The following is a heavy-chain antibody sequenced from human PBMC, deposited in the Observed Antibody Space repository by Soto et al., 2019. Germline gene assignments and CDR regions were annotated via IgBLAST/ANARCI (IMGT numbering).Heavy chain of an antibody. D-gene: IGHD1-26*01. CDR1: GYSFTTYW. V-gene: IGHV5-51*01. Sequence: GESLKISCKVSGYSFTTYWIGWVRQMPGKGLECMGIIYPEDSDTRYSPSFRGQVTISADKSISTAYLQMNNLRVDDTAVYYCARDKTQGAGWFDPWGRGTLVTVSS. CDR2: IYPEDSDT. CDR3: ARDKTQGAGWFDP. J-gene: IGHJ5*02.